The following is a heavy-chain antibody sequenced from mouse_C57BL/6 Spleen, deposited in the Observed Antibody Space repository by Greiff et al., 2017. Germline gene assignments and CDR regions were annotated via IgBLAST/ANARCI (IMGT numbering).Heavy chain of an antibody. CDR1: GYTFTSYW. CDR3: ARWGIYYSNFDY. D-gene: IGHD2-5*01. CDR2: IDLNSGGT. V-gene: IGHV1-72*01. J-gene: IGHJ2*01. Sequence: QVLLQQPGAELVKPGASVKQSCKASGYTFTSYWMHWVKQRPGRGLERIGRIDLNSGGTKYNEKFKSKATLTVDKPSSTAYMQLRSLTSEDSAVYYCARWGIYYSNFDYWGQGTTLTVSS.